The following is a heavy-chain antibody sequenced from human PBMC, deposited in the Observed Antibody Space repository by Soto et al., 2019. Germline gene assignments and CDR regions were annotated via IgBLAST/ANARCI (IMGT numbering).Heavy chain of an antibody. CDR1: GGSISSGGYY. J-gene: IGHJ6*02. Sequence: SETLSLTCTVSGGSISSGGYYWSWIRQHPGKGLEWIGYIYYSGSTYYNPSLKSRVTISVDTSKNQFSLKLSSVTAADTAVYYCARERRGATLHYYGMDVWGQGTTVTASS. CDR2: IYYSGST. D-gene: IGHD1-26*01. CDR3: ARERRGATLHYYGMDV. V-gene: IGHV4-31*03.